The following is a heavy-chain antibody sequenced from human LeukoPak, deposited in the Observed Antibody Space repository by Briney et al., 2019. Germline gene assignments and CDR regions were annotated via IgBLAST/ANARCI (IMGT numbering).Heavy chain of an antibody. CDR2: ISSDGSST. CDR1: RFTFSGHW. J-gene: IGHJ4*02. Sequence: GGSLRLSCAASRFTFSGHWMHWVRQAPGKGLVWVSGISSDGSSTNYADSVKGRFTISRDNAKSTLYLQMNSLSAADTAVYYCARDLAGSGYDGEFDNWGQGTLVTVSS. D-gene: IGHD5-12*01. V-gene: IGHV3-74*01. CDR3: ARDLAGSGYDGEFDN.